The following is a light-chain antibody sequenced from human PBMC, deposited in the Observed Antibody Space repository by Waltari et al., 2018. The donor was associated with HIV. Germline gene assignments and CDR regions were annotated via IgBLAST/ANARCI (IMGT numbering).Light chain of an antibody. Sequence: QSVLTQPPSVSGAPGQRVTISCTGNSSNIGAGYDVHWYQQLPGTAPKPLIYGNSNRPSGVPDRFSGSKSGTSASLAITGLQPDDETDYYCQSYDSSLSNWVFGGGTKVTVL. CDR3: QSYDSSLSNWV. J-gene: IGLJ3*02. CDR2: GNS. CDR1: SSNIGAGYD. V-gene: IGLV1-40*01.